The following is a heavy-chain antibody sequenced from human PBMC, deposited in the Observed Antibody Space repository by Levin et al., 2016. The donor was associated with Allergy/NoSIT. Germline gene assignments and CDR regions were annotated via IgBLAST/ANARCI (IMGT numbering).Heavy chain of an antibody. CDR2: SYSGGTT. CDR3: ARGCGFYGMDV. Sequence: LSLTCGASGFTVGINYMTWVRQAPGKGLEWVSVSYSGGTTYYADSVKGRFTLSRDNVRKVLYLQMNNLRAEDTAVYYCARGCGFYGMDVWGQGTVVTVSS. D-gene: IGHD6-25*01. J-gene: IGHJ6*02. CDR1: GFTVGINY. V-gene: IGHV3-53*01.